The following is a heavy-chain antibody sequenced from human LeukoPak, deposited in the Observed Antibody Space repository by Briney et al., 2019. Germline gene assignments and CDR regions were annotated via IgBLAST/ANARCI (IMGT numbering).Heavy chain of an antibody. Sequence: SETLSLTCTVSGVSMSAYQWSWVRQSPEKGLEWIGCINTKGETSYNPSLKSRVTTSVDTSKSQFSLRLTSVTAADTAVYYCARDGGVMVRGVIWGQGTLVTVSS. CDR1: GVSMSAYQ. D-gene: IGHD3-10*01. CDR2: INTKGET. CDR3: ARDGGVMVRGVI. J-gene: IGHJ4*02. V-gene: IGHV4-4*09.